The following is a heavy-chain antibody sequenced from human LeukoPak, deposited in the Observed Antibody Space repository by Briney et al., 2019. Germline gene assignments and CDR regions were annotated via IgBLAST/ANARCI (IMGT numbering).Heavy chain of an antibody. D-gene: IGHD6-13*01. Sequence: GGSLRLSCAASGFTFSSYWMHWVRQAPGKGLVWVSRINPDGSSTNYADSVKGRFTISRDNAENTLHLQMNSLRAEDTALYHCAREGDYSSSSPFDYWGQGTLVTVSS. J-gene: IGHJ4*02. V-gene: IGHV3-74*01. CDR2: INPDGSST. CDR1: GFTFSSYW. CDR3: AREGDYSSSSPFDY.